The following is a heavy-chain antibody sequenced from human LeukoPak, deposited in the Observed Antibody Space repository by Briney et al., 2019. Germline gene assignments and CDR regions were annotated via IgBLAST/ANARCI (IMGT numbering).Heavy chain of an antibody. Sequence: EWLGRTYYRSKWYNDYAVSVKSRITINPDTSKNQFSLQLNSVTPEDTAVYYCAAGAMIMLDWGQGTLVTVSS. CDR2: TYYRSKWYN. J-gene: IGHJ4*02. D-gene: IGHD3-16*01. CDR3: AAGAMIMLD. V-gene: IGHV6-1*01.